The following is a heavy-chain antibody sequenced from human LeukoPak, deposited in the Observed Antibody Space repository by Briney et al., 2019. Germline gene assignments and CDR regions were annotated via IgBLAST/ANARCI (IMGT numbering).Heavy chain of an antibody. V-gene: IGHV4-59*08. CDR2: IYYSGST. CDR1: GGSISTYY. Sequence: PSETLSLTCTVSGGSISTYYWSWIRQPPGKGLEWIGYIYYSGSTNYNSSLKSRVTISLDTSKAQFSLKLSSVTAADTAVYYCARVFGSGSYSTGMDVWGQGTTVTVSS. J-gene: IGHJ6*02. CDR3: ARVFGSGSYSTGMDV. D-gene: IGHD3-10*01.